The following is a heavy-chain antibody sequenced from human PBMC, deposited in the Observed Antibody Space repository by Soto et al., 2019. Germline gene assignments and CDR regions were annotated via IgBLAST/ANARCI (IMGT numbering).Heavy chain of an antibody. CDR3: ARDRGSGWYPFDY. Sequence: GGSLRLSCSASGFTISSHWMHWVRPAPGKGLVWVSRVSSDGNSTSYADSVKGRFTISRDNAKNTLYLQMNSLRAEDTAVYYCARDRGSGWYPFDYWGQGTLVTVSS. D-gene: IGHD6-19*01. V-gene: IGHV3-74*01. CDR2: VSSDGNST. J-gene: IGHJ4*02. CDR1: GFTISSHW.